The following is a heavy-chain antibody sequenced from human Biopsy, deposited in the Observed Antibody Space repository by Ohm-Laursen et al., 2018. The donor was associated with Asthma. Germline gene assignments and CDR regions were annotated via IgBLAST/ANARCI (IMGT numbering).Heavy chain of an antibody. J-gene: IGHJ2*01. CDR2: IIHSGNS. CDR3: ARGGYCSGGNCYLRRPSHPVSYFDL. CDR1: GGSFSGHY. D-gene: IGHD2-15*01. Sequence: GTLSLTCAVYGGSFSGHYWNWIRQPPGKGLEWIGEIIHSGNSNYNRSLKSRVTMSVDTPKNQFSLKLSSGTAADTAVYYCARGGYCSGGNCYLRRPSHPVSYFDLWGRGTLVTVSS. V-gene: IGHV4-34*01.